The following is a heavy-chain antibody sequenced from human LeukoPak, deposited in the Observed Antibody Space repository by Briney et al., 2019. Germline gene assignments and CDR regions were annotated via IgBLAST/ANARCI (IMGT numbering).Heavy chain of an antibody. Sequence: KTSETLSLTCTVSGDSISSGNYWGWIRQPPGKGLEWIGSIFHTGSTYFNLSLKSRVTISVDTSKNQFSLKLSSVTAADTAVYYCARDWSLAVWGQGTLVTVSS. CDR1: GDSISSGNY. D-gene: IGHD3-16*02. CDR3: ARDWSLAV. J-gene: IGHJ4*02. CDR2: IFHTGST. V-gene: IGHV4-38-2*02.